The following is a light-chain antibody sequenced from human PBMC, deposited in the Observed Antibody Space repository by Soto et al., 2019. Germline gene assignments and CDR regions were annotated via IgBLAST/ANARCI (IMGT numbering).Light chain of an antibody. CDR1: QSVSSSY. J-gene: IGKJ3*01. V-gene: IGKV3-20*01. Sequence: EILLTQSPGTLSLSPGERATLSCRASQSVSSSYLAWYQQKPGQAPRLLVFGASSRATGVPARFSGSGSGTEFTLTINSLQSEDFAVYFCQQYDNLPLTFGPGTKVDIK. CDR3: QQYDNLPLT. CDR2: GAS.